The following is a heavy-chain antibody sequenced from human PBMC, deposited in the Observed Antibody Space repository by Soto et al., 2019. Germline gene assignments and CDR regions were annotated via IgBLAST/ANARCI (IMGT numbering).Heavy chain of an antibody. Sequence: QVQLVESGGGVVQPGRSLRLSCAASGFTFSSYGMHWVRQAPGKGLEWVAVIWYDGSNKYYADSVKGRFTISRDNSKNTLYLQMNSLRAEDTAVYYCARDLYDYVWGDLAGVPFDYWGQGTLVTVSS. J-gene: IGHJ4*02. CDR1: GFTFSSYG. CDR2: IWYDGSNK. V-gene: IGHV3-33*01. D-gene: IGHD3-16*01. CDR3: ARDLYDYVWGDLAGVPFDY.